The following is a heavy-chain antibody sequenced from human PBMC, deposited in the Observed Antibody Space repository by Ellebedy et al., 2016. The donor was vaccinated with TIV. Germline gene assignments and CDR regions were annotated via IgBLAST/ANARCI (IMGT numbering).Heavy chain of an antibody. CDR3: ARQGYRGYSYGANYTPFDY. J-gene: IGHJ4*02. Sequence: MPSETLSLTCTVSGGSISSSSYYWGWIRQPPGKGLEWIGSIYYSGSTYYNPSLKSRVTISVDTSKKQFSLKLSSVTAADTAVYYCARQGYRGYSYGANYTPFDYWGQGTLVTVSS. D-gene: IGHD5-18*01. CDR2: IYYSGST. V-gene: IGHV4-39*01. CDR1: GGSISSSSYY.